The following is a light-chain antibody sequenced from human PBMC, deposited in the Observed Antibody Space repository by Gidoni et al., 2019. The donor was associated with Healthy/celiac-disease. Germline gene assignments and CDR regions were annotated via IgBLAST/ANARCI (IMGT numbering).Light chain of an antibody. Sequence: EIVMTQSPATLSVPPGERATLSCRASPSVSSNLAWYQQKPGQAPRLLIYGASTRATGIPARFSGSGSGTEFTLTISSLQSEDFAVYYCQQYNNWPPITFGEXTRVEIK. J-gene: IGKJ5*01. V-gene: IGKV3-15*01. CDR1: PSVSSN. CDR2: GAS. CDR3: QQYNNWPPIT.